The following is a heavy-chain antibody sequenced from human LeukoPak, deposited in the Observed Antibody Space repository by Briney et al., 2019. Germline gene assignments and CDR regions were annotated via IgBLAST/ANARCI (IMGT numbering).Heavy chain of an antibody. D-gene: IGHD3-22*01. J-gene: IGHJ3*02. CDR2: IYTSGST. Sequence: SETLSLTCTVSGGSISSYYWSWIRQPPGKGLEWIGLIYTSGSTNYNPSLKSRVTMSVDTSKNQFSLKLSSVTAADTAVYYCARDNYYDSSGYYWENAFDIWGQGTMVTVSS. V-gene: IGHV4-4*07. CDR1: GGSISSYY. CDR3: ARDNYYDSSGYYWENAFDI.